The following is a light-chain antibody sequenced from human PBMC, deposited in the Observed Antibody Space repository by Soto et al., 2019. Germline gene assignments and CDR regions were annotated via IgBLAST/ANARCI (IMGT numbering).Light chain of an antibody. J-gene: IGLJ2*01. CDR2: SVS. CDR1: SSDIGAYDH. CDR3: SSYTTIKTVV. V-gene: IGLV2-14*03. Sequence: QSALTQPASVSGSPGQSITISCSGTSSDIGAYDHVAWFQQFPGKTPKLMIYSVSNRPSGVSYRFSGFKSANTAYLTISGVQPEDEADYHCSSYTTIKTVVFGGGTKLTVL.